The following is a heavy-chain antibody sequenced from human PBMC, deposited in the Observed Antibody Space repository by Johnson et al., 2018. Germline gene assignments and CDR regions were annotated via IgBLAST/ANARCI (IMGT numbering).Heavy chain of an antibody. J-gene: IGHJ3*02. CDR2: IWYDGSNK. V-gene: IGHV3-33*06. CDR3: AKAKSGYYYASFDI. Sequence: QVQLVQSGGGVVQHGRSMRLSCAASGFTFSSYGMHWVRQAPGKGLEWVAVIWYDGSNKYYADSVKGRFTISRDNSKNTLYLQLNSLRAEDTAVYYCAKAKSGYYYASFDIWGQGTMVTVSS. D-gene: IGHD3-22*01. CDR1: GFTFSSYG.